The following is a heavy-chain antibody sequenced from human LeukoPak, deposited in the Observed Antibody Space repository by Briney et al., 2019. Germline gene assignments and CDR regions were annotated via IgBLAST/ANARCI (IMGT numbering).Heavy chain of an antibody. Sequence: GASVKVSCKASGYTFTGYYIHWVRQAPGQGLEWMGWINPNSGGTNYAQKFQGRVTMTRDTSISTAYMELSRLRSDDTAVYYCAREAYDYGDDSREPNFDYWGQRTMVTVSS. CDR2: INPNSGGT. J-gene: IGHJ4*02. CDR3: AREAYDYGDDSREPNFDY. CDR1: GYTFTGYY. V-gene: IGHV1-2*02. D-gene: IGHD4-17*01.